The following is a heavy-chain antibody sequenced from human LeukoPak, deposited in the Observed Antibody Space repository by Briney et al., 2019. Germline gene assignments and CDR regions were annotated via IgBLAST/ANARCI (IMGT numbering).Heavy chain of an antibody. CDR1: GFTFSSYW. D-gene: IGHD3-3*01. Sequence: GGSLRLSCAASGFTFSSYWMSWVRQAPGKGLEWVANIKQDGSEKYYVDSVKGRFTISRDNAKNSLYLQMNSLRAEDTAVYYCARDADSYYDFWSGYQSYYYYMDVWGKGTTVTVSS. V-gene: IGHV3-7*01. CDR3: ARDADSYYDFWSGYQSYYYYMDV. J-gene: IGHJ6*03. CDR2: IKQDGSEK.